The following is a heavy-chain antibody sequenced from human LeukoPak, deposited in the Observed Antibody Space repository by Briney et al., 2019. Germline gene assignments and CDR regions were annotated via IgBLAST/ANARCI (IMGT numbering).Heavy chain of an antibody. V-gene: IGHV3-20*04. CDR3: AKSQPTMIVVVVIDI. D-gene: IGHD3-22*01. Sequence: PGGSLRLSCAASGFTFDDYVMSWVRQAPGKGLEWASDNIWNGVSTGYADSVKGRFTISRDNANNSLYLQMNSLRAENTAVYYCAKSQPTMIVVVVIDIWGQGTMVTVSS. CDR1: GFTFDDYV. J-gene: IGHJ3*02. CDR2: NIWNGVST.